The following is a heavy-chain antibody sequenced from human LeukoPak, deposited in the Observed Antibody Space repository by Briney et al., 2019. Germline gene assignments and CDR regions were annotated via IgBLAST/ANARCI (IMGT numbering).Heavy chain of an antibody. CDR1: GFTFSSYD. CDR3: ARGAGSDWIH. Sequence: GSLRLSCAASGFTFSSYDMHWVRQVRGKGLEWVSTIGPGGDTYYSNSVRGRFTISRENARNSLYLQMSSLRSADAATYYCARGAGSDWIHWGQGALVAVSS. CDR2: IGPGGDT. J-gene: IGHJ4*02. D-gene: IGHD1-26*01. V-gene: IGHV3-13*01.